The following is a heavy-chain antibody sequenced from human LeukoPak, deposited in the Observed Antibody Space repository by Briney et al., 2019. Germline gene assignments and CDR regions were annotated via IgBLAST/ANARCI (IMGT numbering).Heavy chain of an antibody. Sequence: PGGSLRLSCAVSGFTFSGFWMSWSRQAPGKGLEWVASINSDGSEGYYADVVKGRFTISRDSAKNSLYLQINSLRAEDTAVYYCARARITMIGGDYWGQGTLVTVSS. CDR3: ARARITMIGGDY. V-gene: IGHV3-7*01. D-gene: IGHD3-22*01. J-gene: IGHJ4*02. CDR1: GFTFSGFW. CDR2: INSDGSEG.